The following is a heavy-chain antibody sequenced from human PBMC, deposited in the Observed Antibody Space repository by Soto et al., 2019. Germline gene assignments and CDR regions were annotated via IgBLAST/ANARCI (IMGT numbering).Heavy chain of an antibody. Sequence: QVQLVESGGGVVQPGRSLRLSCAASGFTFSSYGMHWVRQAPGKGLEWVAVISYDGSNKYYADSVKGRFTISRDNSKNTLYLQMNSLRAEDTAVYYCAKVPVRYFAPDYYGMDVWCQGTTVTVSS. J-gene: IGHJ6*02. D-gene: IGHD3-9*01. CDR1: GFTFSSYG. CDR2: ISYDGSNK. V-gene: IGHV3-30*18. CDR3: AKVPVRYFAPDYYGMDV.